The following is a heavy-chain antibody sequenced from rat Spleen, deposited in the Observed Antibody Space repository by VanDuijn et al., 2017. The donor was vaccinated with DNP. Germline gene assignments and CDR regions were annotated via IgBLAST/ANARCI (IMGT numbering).Heavy chain of an antibody. V-gene: IGHV5-58*01. CDR3: ARSGGRGIGTNLYAMDA. J-gene: IGHJ4*01. CDR1: GFTFSSYW. D-gene: IGHD1-5*01. CDR2: INTDGGST. Sequence: EVQLVETGGGLVQPGRSLKLSCVASGFTFSSYWMFWIRQAPGKGLEWVASINTDGGSTYYPDSVKGRFTISRDNAENTVYLQMSSLRSEDTATYYCARSGGRGIGTNLYAMDAWGQGTSVTVSS.